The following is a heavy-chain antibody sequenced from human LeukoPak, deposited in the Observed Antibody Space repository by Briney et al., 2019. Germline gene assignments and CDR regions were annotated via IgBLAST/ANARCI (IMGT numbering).Heavy chain of an antibody. V-gene: IGHV1-18*01. CDR3: AREGARGYSYGYYYYYYYMDV. J-gene: IGHJ6*03. D-gene: IGHD5-18*01. CDR2: ISTYNGDT. Sequence: ASVKVSCKASGYTFPNYGISWVRQAPGQGLEWMGWISTYNGDTNYAQKLQGRVTMTTDTSTNTAYMELRSLRSDDTAVYYCAREGARGYSYGYYYYYYYMDVWGKGTTVTISS. CDR1: GYTFPNYG.